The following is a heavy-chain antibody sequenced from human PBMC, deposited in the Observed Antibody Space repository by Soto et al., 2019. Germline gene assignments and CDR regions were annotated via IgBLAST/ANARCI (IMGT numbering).Heavy chain of an antibody. Sequence: SETLSLTCAVSGDSISSSNWWSWVRQSQRKGLEWLGEIYHNGSTNYHPSLKSRVAISVDKSKNQFSLKLTSVTAADTAVYYCARARGAIFGVVIRNWFDPWGQGTLVTVSS. CDR1: GDSISSSNW. D-gene: IGHD3-3*01. CDR3: ARARGAIFGVVIRNWFDP. CDR2: IYHNGST. V-gene: IGHV4-4*02. J-gene: IGHJ5*02.